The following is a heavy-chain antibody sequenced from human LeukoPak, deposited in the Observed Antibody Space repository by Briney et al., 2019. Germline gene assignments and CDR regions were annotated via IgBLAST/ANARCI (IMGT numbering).Heavy chain of an antibody. Sequence: SETLSLTCTVSGGSISSYYWSWIRQPPGKGLEWIGYIYYSGSTNYNPSLKSRVTISVDTSKNQFSLKLSSVTAADTAVYYCASSYDSSGYSVAIDYWGQGTLVTVSS. V-gene: IGHV4-59*08. CDR1: GGSISSYY. CDR3: ASSYDSSGYSVAIDY. D-gene: IGHD3-22*01. CDR2: IYYSGST. J-gene: IGHJ4*02.